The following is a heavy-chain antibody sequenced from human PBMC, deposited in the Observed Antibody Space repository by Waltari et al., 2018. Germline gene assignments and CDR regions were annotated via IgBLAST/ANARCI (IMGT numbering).Heavy chain of an antibody. Sequence: QVQLVESGGGVVQPGGSLRLSCAASGFTFSSYGMHWVRQAPGKGLEWVAFIRYDGSNKYYADSVKGRFTISRDNAKNSLYLQMNSLRAEDTAVYYCARDQYYDSSGYYSNDAFDIWGQGTMVTVSS. V-gene: IGHV3-30*02. CDR2: IRYDGSNK. J-gene: IGHJ3*02. CDR3: ARDQYYDSSGYYSNDAFDI. D-gene: IGHD3-22*01. CDR1: GFTFSSYG.